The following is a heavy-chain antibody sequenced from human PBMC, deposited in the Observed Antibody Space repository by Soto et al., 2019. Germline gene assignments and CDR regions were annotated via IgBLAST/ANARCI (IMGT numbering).Heavy chain of an antibody. J-gene: IGHJ4*02. Sequence: QVQLVQSGAEVKKPGASVKVSCKASGYTFTSYAMHWVRQAPGQRLEWMGWINAGNGNTKYSQKFQGRVTITRDTSASTAYMELSSLRSEDTAVYYCAAPEAAAGRAFDYWGQGTLVTVSS. CDR1: GYTFTSYA. CDR2: INAGNGNT. D-gene: IGHD6-13*01. CDR3: AAPEAAAGRAFDY. V-gene: IGHV1-3*01.